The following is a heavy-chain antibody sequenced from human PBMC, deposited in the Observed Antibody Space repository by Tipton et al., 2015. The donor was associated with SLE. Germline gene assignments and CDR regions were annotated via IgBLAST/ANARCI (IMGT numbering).Heavy chain of an antibody. CDR2: INHSGST. CDR3: AKLGYSYGS. J-gene: IGHJ4*02. CDR1: GGSISSYY. D-gene: IGHD5-18*01. Sequence: TLSLTCTVSGGSISSYYWSWIRQPPGKGLEWIGEINHSGSTNYNPSLKSRVTISVDTSKNQFSLKLSSVTAADTAVYYCAKLGYSYGSWSQGTLVTVSS. V-gene: IGHV4-34*01.